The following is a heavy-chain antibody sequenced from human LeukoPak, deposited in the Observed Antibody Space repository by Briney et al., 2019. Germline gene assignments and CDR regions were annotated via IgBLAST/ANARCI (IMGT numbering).Heavy chain of an antibody. CDR3: ARIPWSQTEHFQY. D-gene: IGHD3-3*01. Sequence: GGSLRLSCAASGFTFSSYSMNWVRQAPGKGLEWVSFISSSSSAIYYADSVKGRFTISRDNAKNSLYLQMNNLRDEDTAVYYCARIPWSQTEHFQYWGQGTLVTVFS. CDR1: GFTFSSYS. J-gene: IGHJ1*01. V-gene: IGHV3-48*02. CDR2: ISSSSSAI.